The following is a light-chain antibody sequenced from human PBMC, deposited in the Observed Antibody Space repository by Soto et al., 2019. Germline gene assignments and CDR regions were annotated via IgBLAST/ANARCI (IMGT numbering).Light chain of an antibody. Sequence: DIQMTQSPSTLSASVGDRVTITCRASQSITGWLAWYQQRPGKPPKLLIYDASTLESGVPSRFSGSGSGTEFTLTIGGLQPDDFATYYCQQYGGYSLFTFGPGTKVDIK. V-gene: IGKV1-5*01. CDR2: DAS. CDR1: QSITGW. J-gene: IGKJ3*01. CDR3: QQYGGYSLFT.